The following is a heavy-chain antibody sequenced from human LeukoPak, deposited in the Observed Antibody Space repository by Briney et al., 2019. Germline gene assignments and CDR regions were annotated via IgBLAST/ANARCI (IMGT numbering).Heavy chain of an antibody. CDR1: GFTFSSYA. CDR2: ISYDGSNK. V-gene: IGHV3-30*01. Sequence: PGGSLRLSCAASGFTFSSYAMHWVRQAPGKGLEWVAVISYDGSNKYYADSVKGRFTISRDNSKNTLYLQMNSLRAEDTAVYYCAKSPMSGGITGRFDPWGQGTLVTVSS. CDR3: AKSPMSGGITGRFDP. D-gene: IGHD1-14*01. J-gene: IGHJ5*02.